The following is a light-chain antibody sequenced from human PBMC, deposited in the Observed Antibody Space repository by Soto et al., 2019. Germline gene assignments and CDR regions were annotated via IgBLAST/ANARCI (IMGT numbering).Light chain of an antibody. J-gene: IGKJ1*01. V-gene: IGKV3-20*01. Sequence: ELVLTQSPGTLSLSPGERATLSCRASQSVRSNYLAWYQHKPGQAPRLLIYAAFSRPTGIPDRFSGSGSGTDFTLTINRLEPEDFAVYYCQQYGYSRWTFGQGTKV. CDR2: AAF. CDR3: QQYGYSRWT. CDR1: QSVRSNY.